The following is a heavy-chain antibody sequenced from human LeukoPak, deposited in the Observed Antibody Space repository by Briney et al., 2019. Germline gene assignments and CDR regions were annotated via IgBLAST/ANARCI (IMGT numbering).Heavy chain of an antibody. J-gene: IGHJ4*02. Sequence: GGSLRLSCAASGFTFSSHWMSWVRQAPGKGLEWVANIKQDGSEKYYVDSVKGRFTISRDNAKNSLHLQMNSLRVDDTAVYYCARDDLTNGYNGNFWGQGTLVTVSS. V-gene: IGHV3-7*01. CDR1: GFTFSSHW. D-gene: IGHD5-24*01. CDR2: IKQDGSEK. CDR3: ARDDLTNGYNGNF.